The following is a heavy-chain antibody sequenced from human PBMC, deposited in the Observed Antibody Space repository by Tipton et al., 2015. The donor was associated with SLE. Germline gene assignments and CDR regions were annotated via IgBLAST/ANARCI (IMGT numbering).Heavy chain of an antibody. V-gene: IGHV4-59*11. CDR2: IYYNGDT. D-gene: IGHD1/OR15-1a*01. Sequence: TLSLTCSVSGAFINSHYWSWIRQPLGKGLEWIGYIYYNGDTNYNPSLKSRVAISIDTSRKQFSLKLTSVTAADTAVYYCARGRNSWNNEAFHIWGQGTMVTVSS. CDR1: GAFINSHY. CDR3: ARGRNSWNNEAFHI. J-gene: IGHJ3*02.